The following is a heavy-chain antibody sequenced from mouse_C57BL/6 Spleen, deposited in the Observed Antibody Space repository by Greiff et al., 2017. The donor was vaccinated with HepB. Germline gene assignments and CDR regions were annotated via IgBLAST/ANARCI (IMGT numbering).Heavy chain of an antibody. D-gene: IGHD1-1*01. CDR1: GYTFTSYW. J-gene: IGHJ1*03. V-gene: IGHV1-55*01. Sequence: VQLQQPGAELVKPGASVKMSCKASGYTFTSYWITWVKQRPGQGLEWIGDIYPGSGSTNYNEKFKSKATLTVDTSSSTAYMQLSSLTSEDSAVYYCVTVVATDWYFDVWGTGTTVTVSS. CDR2: IYPGSGST. CDR3: VTVVATDWYFDV.